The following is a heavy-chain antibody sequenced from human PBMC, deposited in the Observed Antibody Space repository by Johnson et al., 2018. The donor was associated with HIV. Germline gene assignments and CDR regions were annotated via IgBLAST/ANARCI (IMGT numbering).Heavy chain of an antibody. CDR3: ARSPPSYGSGSYLGLDAFDI. J-gene: IGHJ3*02. CDR2: IRYDGSDK. V-gene: IGHV3-30*02. CDR1: GFTFSSYG. D-gene: IGHD3-10*01. Sequence: QVQLVESGGGVVQPGGSLRLSCAASGFTFSSYGMHWVRQAPGKGLEWVAFIRYDGSDKYYADSVKGRFTISRDSSKNTLYLQMNSLRAEDTAVYYCARSPPSYGSGSYLGLDAFDIWGKGTMVTVSS.